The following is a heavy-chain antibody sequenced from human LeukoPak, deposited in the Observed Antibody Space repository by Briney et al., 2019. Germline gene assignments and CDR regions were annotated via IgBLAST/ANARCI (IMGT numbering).Heavy chain of an antibody. J-gene: IGHJ3*01. Sequence: ASVKVSCKASGYTFTGYYMHWVRQAPGQGLEWMGRINLNSGGTNYAQKFQGRVTMTRDTSISTAYMELSRLRSDDTAVYYCATHSENCSGGSCYVHVWGQGTMVTVSS. CDR3: ATHSENCSGGSCYVHV. D-gene: IGHD2-15*01. CDR1: GYTFTGYY. CDR2: INLNSGGT. V-gene: IGHV1-2*02.